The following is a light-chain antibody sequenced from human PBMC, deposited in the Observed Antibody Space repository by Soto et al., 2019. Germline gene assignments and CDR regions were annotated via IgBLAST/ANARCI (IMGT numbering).Light chain of an antibody. CDR1: QSVSSD. Sequence: VMTQSPDTLSVSPGERATLSCRASQSVSSDLAWYKQKPGQAPRLLIYGASTRATGIPARFSGSGSGTEFTLTISSLQSEDFAVYYCQQYNNWPPWTFGQGTKVDIK. CDR2: GAS. CDR3: QQYNNWPPWT. V-gene: IGKV3-15*01. J-gene: IGKJ1*01.